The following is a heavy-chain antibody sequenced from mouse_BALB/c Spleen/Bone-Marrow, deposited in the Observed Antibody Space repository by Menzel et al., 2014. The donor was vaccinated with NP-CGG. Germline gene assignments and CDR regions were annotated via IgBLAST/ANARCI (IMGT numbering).Heavy chain of an antibody. CDR2: TYPYNGGTGGT. CDR3: ARELGGAY. CDR1: GYTFTDYN. D-gene: IGHD4-1*01. V-gene: IGHV1S29*02. Sequence: VQLKQSGPELVKPGASVKISCKASGYTFTDYNMHWVKQSHGKSLEWIGYTYPYNGGTGGTGYNQKIKSKAILTVDKSSSTAYMELRSLTSEESAVYYCARELGGAYWGQGTLVTVSA. J-gene: IGHJ3*01.